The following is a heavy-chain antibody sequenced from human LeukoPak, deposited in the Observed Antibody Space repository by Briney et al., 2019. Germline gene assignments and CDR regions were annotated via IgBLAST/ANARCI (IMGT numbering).Heavy chain of an antibody. J-gene: IGHJ3*02. CDR3: ARDPDAFDI. CDR2: INHSGST. CDR1: GGSFSGYY. V-gene: IGHV4-34*01. Sequence: SETLSLTCAVYGGSFSGYYWSWIRQPPGKGLEWIGEINHSGSTNYNPSLKSRVTISVDTSKNQFSLKLSPVTAADTAVYYCARDPDAFDIWGQGTMVTVSS.